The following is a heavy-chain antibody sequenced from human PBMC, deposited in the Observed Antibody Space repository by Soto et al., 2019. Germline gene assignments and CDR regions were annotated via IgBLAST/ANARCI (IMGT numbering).Heavy chain of an antibody. V-gene: IGHV4-59*01. Sequence: GKELEWIGYIYYSGDTNYNPSRKSRVTISVDTSKKQFSLKLSSVTAADTAVFFFQAEDGIRDVRSVSAFLLNRSSDL. CDR3: QAEDGIRDVRSVSAFLLNRSSDL. CDR2: IYYSGDT. D-gene: IGHD3-10*02. J-gene: IGHJ2*01.